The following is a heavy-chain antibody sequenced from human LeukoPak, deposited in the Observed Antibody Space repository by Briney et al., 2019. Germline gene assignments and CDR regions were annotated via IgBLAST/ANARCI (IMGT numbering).Heavy chain of an antibody. Sequence: PSETLSHTCTVSGDSISSSSYYWGWSRQPPGKGLEWIGNIYYSGSTYCNLSLKSRVTISVDTSKNQFSLKLSSVTAADTAVYYSARRGLSGRIYYWGQGTLVTVSS. CDR2: IYYSGST. J-gene: IGHJ4*02. V-gene: IGHV4-39*01. D-gene: IGHD1-1*01. CDR3: ARRGLSGRIYY. CDR1: GDSISSSSYY.